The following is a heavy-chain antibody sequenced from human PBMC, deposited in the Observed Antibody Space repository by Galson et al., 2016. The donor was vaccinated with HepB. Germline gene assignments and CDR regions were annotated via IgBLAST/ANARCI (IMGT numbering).Heavy chain of an antibody. CDR1: AFSLNTRGVG. Sequence: PALVKPTQTLTLTCSFSAFSLNTRGVGVGWIRQPPGKALEWLALIYGDDGKRYSPSLESRLTITKDTSENQVVLTMTNLDPVDTATYYCAHRPATSRAFDICGQGTMVTVSS. CDR3: AHRPATSRAFDI. CDR2: IYGDDGK. J-gene: IGHJ3*02. V-gene: IGHV2-5*02.